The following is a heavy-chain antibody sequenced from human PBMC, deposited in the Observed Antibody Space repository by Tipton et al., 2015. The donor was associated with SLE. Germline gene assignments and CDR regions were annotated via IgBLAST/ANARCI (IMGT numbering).Heavy chain of an antibody. CDR2: INHSGST. CDR1: GYSISSGYY. D-gene: IGHD6-13*01. CDR3: ATYSSSWYWFDP. J-gene: IGHJ5*02. Sequence: LRLSCAVSGYSISSGYYWGWIRQPPGKGLEWIGEINHSGSTNYNPSLKSRVTISVDTSKNQFSLKLSSVTAADTAVYYCATYSSSWYWFDPWGQGTLVTVSS. V-gene: IGHV4-38-2*01.